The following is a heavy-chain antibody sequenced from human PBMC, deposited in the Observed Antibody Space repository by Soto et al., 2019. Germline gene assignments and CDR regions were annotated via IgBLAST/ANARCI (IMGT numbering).Heavy chain of an antibody. J-gene: IGHJ6*02. D-gene: IGHD2-2*01. CDR1: GGSISSGGYS. V-gene: IGHV4-30-2*01. Sequence: QLPLQESGAGLVKPSQTLSLTCAVSGGSISSGGYSWSWIRQPPGKVMEWIGYIYHSGSTYYNPSLRSRVTLSVDRSKNQFSLKLSSVTAADTAVYYCARGGYCSSTSCGFYGMDVWGQGTTVTVSS. CDR2: IYHSGST. CDR3: ARGGYCSSTSCGFYGMDV.